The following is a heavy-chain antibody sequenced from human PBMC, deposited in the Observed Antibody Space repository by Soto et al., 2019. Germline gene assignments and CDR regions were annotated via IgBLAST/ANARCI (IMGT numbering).Heavy chain of an antibody. Sequence: GASVKVSCKASGYTFTSYAMQWVRQAPGQRLEWMGWINAGNGNTKYSQKFQGRVTITRDTSASTAYMELSSLRSEDTAVYYCARDLAEWELPDCWGQGTLVTVSS. D-gene: IGHD1-26*01. CDR2: INAGNGNT. J-gene: IGHJ4*02. CDR1: GYTFTSYA. V-gene: IGHV1-3*01. CDR3: ARDLAEWELPDC.